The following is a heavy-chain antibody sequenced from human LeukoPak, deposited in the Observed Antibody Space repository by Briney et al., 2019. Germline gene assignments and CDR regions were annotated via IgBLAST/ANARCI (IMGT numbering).Heavy chain of an antibody. CDR1: GGSISSYY. Sequence: PSETLSLTCTVSGGSISSYYWSWIRQPAGKGLEWIGRICTSGSTNYNASLKSRVSMSVGTSKNQFSLKLSSVTAADTAVFYCARENSGSYREFDYWGQGTLVTVSS. CDR2: ICTSGST. CDR3: ARENSGSYREFDY. D-gene: IGHD1-26*01. J-gene: IGHJ4*02. V-gene: IGHV4-4*07.